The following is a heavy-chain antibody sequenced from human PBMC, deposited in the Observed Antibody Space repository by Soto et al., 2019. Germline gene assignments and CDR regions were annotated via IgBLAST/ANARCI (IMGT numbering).Heavy chain of an antibody. CDR2: ISVSCSYI. J-gene: IGHJ4*02. CDR1: GFTFTDYS. D-gene: IGHD5-12*01. Sequence: EVQLVDSGGGLVKPGGSLRLSCAASGFTFTDYSVNWVRQAPGKGLEWVSSISVSCSYIYYADSVKGRFTISRDNAKNSLYLHMNSLRAEDTAVYYCSRVRSGYDFDFLGQGTLVTVSS. CDR3: SRVRSGYDFDF. V-gene: IGHV3-21*01.